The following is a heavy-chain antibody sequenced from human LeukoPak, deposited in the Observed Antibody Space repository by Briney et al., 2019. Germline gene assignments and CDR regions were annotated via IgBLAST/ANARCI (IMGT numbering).Heavy chain of an antibody. CDR1: GGSFSGYY. CDR2: INHSGST. V-gene: IGHV4-34*01. Sequence: SETLSLTCAVYGGSFSGYYWSWIRQPPGKGLEWIGEINHSGSTNYNPSLKSRVTISVDTSKNQFSLKLSSVTAADTAAYYCARGTSSGYDSTPFDYWGQGTLVTVSS. J-gene: IGHJ4*02. D-gene: IGHD5-12*01. CDR3: ARGTSSGYDSTPFDY.